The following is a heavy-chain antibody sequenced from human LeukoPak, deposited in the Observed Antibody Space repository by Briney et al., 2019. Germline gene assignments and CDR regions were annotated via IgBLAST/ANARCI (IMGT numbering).Heavy chain of an antibody. V-gene: IGHV7-4-1*02. CDR3: ATDLGVGATFGAFDI. Sequence: ASVKVSCKASGYTFTSYAMNWVRQAPGQGLEWMGWINTNTGNPTYAQGFTGRFVFSLDTSVSTAYLQISSLKAEDTAVYYCATDLGVGATFGAFDIWGQGTMVTVSS. J-gene: IGHJ3*02. CDR1: GYTFTSYA. CDR2: INTNTGNP. D-gene: IGHD1-26*01.